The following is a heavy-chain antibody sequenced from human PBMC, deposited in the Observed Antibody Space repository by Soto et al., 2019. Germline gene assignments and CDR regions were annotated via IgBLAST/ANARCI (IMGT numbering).Heavy chain of an antibody. CDR2: ISYDGSNK. CDR1: GFTFSSYG. Sequence: GGSLRLSCAASGFTFSSYGMHWVRQAPGKGLEWVAVISYDGSNKYYADSVKGRFTISRDNSKNTLYLQMNSLRAEDTAVYYCATRRRLKCGGDCHHDAFDIWGQGTMVTVSS. J-gene: IGHJ3*02. CDR3: ATRRRLKCGGDCHHDAFDI. D-gene: IGHD2-21*01. V-gene: IGHV3-30*03.